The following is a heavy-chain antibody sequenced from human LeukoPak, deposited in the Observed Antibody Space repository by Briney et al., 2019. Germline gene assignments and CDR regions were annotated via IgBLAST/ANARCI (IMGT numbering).Heavy chain of an antibody. CDR3: AREGGTREYNGDTWRHFFDF. Sequence: GASVTVSCKASGYTFTSYYMHWVRQAPGQGLEWVGTIDPNGGTTSLAQKFQGRVTLTRDMSTNTVSMELRSLRPEDTAVYFCAREGGTREYNGDTWRHFFDFWGQGTLVTVSA. CDR1: GYTFTSYY. CDR2: IDPNGGTT. J-gene: IGHJ4*02. D-gene: IGHD4-17*01. V-gene: IGHV1-46*01.